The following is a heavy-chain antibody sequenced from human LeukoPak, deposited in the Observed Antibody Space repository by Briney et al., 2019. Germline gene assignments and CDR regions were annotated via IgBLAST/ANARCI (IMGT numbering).Heavy chain of an antibody. V-gene: IGHV3-21*01. Sequence: GGSLRLSCAASGFTFSSYSMNWVRQAPGKGLEWVSSISSSSSYIYYAGSVKGRFTISRDNAKNSLYLQMNSLRAEDTAVYYCAREAGYSSSSSWFDPWGQGTLVTVSS. CDR1: GFTFSSYS. CDR2: ISSSSSYI. J-gene: IGHJ5*02. CDR3: AREAGYSSSSSWFDP. D-gene: IGHD6-6*01.